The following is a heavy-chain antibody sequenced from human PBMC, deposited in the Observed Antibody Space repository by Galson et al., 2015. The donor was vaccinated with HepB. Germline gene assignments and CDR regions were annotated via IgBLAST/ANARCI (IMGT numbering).Heavy chain of an antibody. J-gene: IGHJ6*02. CDR3: ARDGSDDYYYYYGMDV. Sequence: SLRLSCAASGFTFSSYAMHWVRQAPGKGLEWVAVISYDGSNKYYADSVKGRFTISRDNSKNTLYLQMNSLRAEDTAVYYCARDGSDDYYYYYGMDVWGQGTTVTVSS. D-gene: IGHD3-10*01. V-gene: IGHV3-30*04. CDR2: ISYDGSNK. CDR1: GFTFSSYA.